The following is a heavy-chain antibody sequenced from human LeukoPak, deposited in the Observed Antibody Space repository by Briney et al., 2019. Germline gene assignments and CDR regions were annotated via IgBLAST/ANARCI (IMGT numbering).Heavy chain of an antibody. V-gene: IGHV1-18*01. CDR3: ARLGQRLVFPQSNWYDP. J-gene: IGHJ5*02. CDR1: GYTFSNYG. CDR2: ISGYNGHT. Sequence: ASVKVSCKASGYTFSNYGITWVRQAPGQGLEWVGWISGYNGHTNYAQNLQGRVTMTTDISTSTAYMELRSLRSDDTAVYYCARLGQRLVFPQSNWYDPWGQGTPVTVSS. D-gene: IGHD6-19*01.